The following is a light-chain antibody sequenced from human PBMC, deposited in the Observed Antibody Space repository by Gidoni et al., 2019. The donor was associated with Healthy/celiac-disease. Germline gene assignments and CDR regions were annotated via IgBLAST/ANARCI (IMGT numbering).Light chain of an antibody. Sequence: DIQLTQSPSFLPASVGDRVTITCRASQGISSYLAWYQQKPGKAPKLLIYAASTLQSGVPTRFSGSGSGTEFTLTISSLQPEDFATYYCQQRRTFGQGTKVEIK. J-gene: IGKJ1*01. CDR2: AAS. V-gene: IGKV1-9*01. CDR3: QQRRT. CDR1: QGISSY.